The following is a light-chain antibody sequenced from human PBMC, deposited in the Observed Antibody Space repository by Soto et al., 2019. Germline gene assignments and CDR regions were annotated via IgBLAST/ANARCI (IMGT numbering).Light chain of an antibody. Sequence: QSALTQPRSVSGSPGQSVTISCTGTSSDVGGYDYVSWYQQHPGKAPKLMIYDVSRRPSGVPDRFSGSKSGNTASLTVSGLRADDEADYYCCSYGGNYNWVFGGGTKVTVL. CDR1: SSDVGGYDY. CDR3: CSYGGNYNWV. J-gene: IGLJ3*02. V-gene: IGLV2-11*01. CDR2: DVS.